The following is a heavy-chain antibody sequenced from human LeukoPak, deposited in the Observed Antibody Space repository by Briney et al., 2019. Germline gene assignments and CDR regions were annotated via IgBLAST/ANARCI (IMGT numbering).Heavy chain of an antibody. D-gene: IGHD3-10*01. Sequence: GGSLRLSCAASGFTFGSSWMIWVRQAPGKGLEWVSVITGSGGNTYYADSVKGRFTISKDNSKNTVYLQMSSLRVDDTAVYYCAGMVRGKIDYWGQGTLVTVSS. CDR3: AGMVRGKIDY. CDR2: ITGSGGNT. CDR1: GFTFGSSW. V-gene: IGHV3-23*01. J-gene: IGHJ4*02.